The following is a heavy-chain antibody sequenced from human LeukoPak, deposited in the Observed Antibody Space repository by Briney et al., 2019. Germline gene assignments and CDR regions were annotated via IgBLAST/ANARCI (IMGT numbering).Heavy chain of an antibody. CDR3: TLRLYGDYIDY. V-gene: IGHV3-48*03. Sequence: GGSLRLSCAASGFTFSSYEMNWVRQAPGKGLEWVSYISSSGSTIYYADSVKGRFTISRDNAKNSLYLQMNSLKTEDTAVYYCTLRLYGDYIDYWGQGTLVTVSS. CDR1: GFTFSSYE. D-gene: IGHD4-17*01. CDR2: ISSSGSTI. J-gene: IGHJ4*02.